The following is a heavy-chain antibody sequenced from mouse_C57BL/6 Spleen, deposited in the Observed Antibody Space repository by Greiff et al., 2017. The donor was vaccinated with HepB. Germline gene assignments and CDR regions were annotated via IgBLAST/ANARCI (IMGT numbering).Heavy chain of an antibody. V-gene: IGHV1-82*01. Sequence: QVQLKESGPELVKPGASVKISCKASGYAFSSSWMNWVKQRPGKGLEWIGRIYPGDGDTNYNGKFKGKATLTADKSSSTAYMQLSSLTSEDSAVYFCARSRLRSVPYFDYWGQGTTLTVSS. CDR2: IYPGDGDT. J-gene: IGHJ2*01. CDR1: GYAFSSSW. CDR3: ARSRLRSVPYFDY. D-gene: IGHD3-2*02.